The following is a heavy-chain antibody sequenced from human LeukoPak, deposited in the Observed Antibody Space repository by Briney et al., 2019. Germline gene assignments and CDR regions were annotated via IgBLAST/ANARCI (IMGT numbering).Heavy chain of an antibody. J-gene: IGHJ4*02. CDR1: GFTFSIYG. CDR3: ARDTEYQLPYGYFDY. CDR2: IWYVGSNK. Sequence: GGSLRLSCAASGFTFSIYGMRWVRQAPGKGLEWVAVIWYVGSNKYYADSVKGRFTISRDNSKNTLYLQMNSLRAEDTAVYYCARDTEYQLPYGYFDYWGQGTLVTVSS. D-gene: IGHD2-2*01. V-gene: IGHV3-33*01.